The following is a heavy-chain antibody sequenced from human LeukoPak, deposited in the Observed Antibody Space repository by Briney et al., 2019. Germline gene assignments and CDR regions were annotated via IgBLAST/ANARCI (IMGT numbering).Heavy chain of an antibody. Sequence: GGSLRLSCAASGFTFSSYSMNWVRQAPGKGLEWVSYISGSSSSTIYYADSVKGRFTISRDNAKNSLYLQMNSLRDEDTAVYYCARAGLDAFDIWGQGTMVTVSS. V-gene: IGHV3-48*02. CDR1: GFTFSSYS. J-gene: IGHJ3*02. D-gene: IGHD7-27*01. CDR2: ISGSSSSTI. CDR3: ARAGLDAFDI.